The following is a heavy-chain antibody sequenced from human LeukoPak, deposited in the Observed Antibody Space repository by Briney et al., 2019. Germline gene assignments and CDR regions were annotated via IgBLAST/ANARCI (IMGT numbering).Heavy chain of an antibody. D-gene: IGHD1-26*01. V-gene: IGHV4-59*11. CDR1: GGSISSHY. CDR2: INYSGST. CDR3: ASGSYYFDY. J-gene: IGHJ4*02. Sequence: KPSETLSLTCTVSGGSISSHYWSWIRQPPGKGLEWIGYINYSGSTNYSPSLKSRVTISVDTSKNQFSLKVSAVTAADTAVYYCASGSYYFDYWGQGHLVTVSS.